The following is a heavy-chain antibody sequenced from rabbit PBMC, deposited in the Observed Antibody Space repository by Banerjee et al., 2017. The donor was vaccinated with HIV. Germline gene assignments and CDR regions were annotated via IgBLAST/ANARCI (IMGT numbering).Heavy chain of an antibody. V-gene: IGHV1S45*01. CDR2: ITTGSGSA. Sequence: EESGGDLVKPEGSLTLTCTASGFSFSSSYWICWVRQAPGKGLEWIGCITTGSGSAYYASWAKGRFTISKTSSTTVTLQMTSLTAADTATYFCARGYVTTTTRLDLWGPGTLVTVS. D-gene: IGHD4-1*01. CDR1: GFSFSSSYW. CDR3: ARGYVTTTTRLDL. J-gene: IGHJ3*01.